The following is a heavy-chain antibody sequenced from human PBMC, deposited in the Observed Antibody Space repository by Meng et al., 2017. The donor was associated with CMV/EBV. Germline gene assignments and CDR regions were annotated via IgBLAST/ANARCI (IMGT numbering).Heavy chain of an antibody. Sequence: QVQLVQSGAEVKKPGASVKVSCKASGYTFTSYYMHWVRQAPGQGLEWMGIINPSGGSTSYAQKFQGRVTMTRDTSTSTIYMELSSLRSEDTAVYYCARDLSPYYYDSSGYYPEGAFDYWGQGTLVTVSS. CDR2: INPSGGST. V-gene: IGHV1-46*01. CDR1: GYTFTSYY. J-gene: IGHJ4*02. CDR3: ARDLSPYYYDSSGYYPEGAFDY. D-gene: IGHD3-22*01.